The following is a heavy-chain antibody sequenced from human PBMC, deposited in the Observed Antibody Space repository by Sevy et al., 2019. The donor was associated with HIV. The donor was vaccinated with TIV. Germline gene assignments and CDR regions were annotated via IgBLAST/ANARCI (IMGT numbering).Heavy chain of an antibody. CDR3: ARLSSCSGGSCYSPYYFDY. V-gene: IGHV4-34*01. Sequence: SETLSLTCAVYGGSFSGYYWSWIRQPPGKGLEWIGEINHRGSTNYNPSLKSRVTISVDTSTSQFSLKLSSVTAADTAVYYCARLSSCSGGSCYSPYYFDYWGQGILVTVSS. D-gene: IGHD2-15*01. CDR2: INHRGST. CDR1: GGSFSGYY. J-gene: IGHJ4*02.